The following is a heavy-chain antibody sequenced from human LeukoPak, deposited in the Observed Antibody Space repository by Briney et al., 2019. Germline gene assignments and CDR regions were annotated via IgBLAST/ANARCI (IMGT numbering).Heavy chain of an antibody. D-gene: IGHD4-11*01. CDR2: ISYDGSNK. CDR3: AKDFSGNYGRDYYYYYMDV. Sequence: GGSLRLSCAASGFTFSSYGMHWVRQAPGKGLEWVAVISYDGSNKYYADSVKGRFTISRDNSKNTLYLQMNSLRAEDTAVYYCAKDFSGNYGRDYYYYYMDVWGKGTTVTVSS. J-gene: IGHJ6*03. V-gene: IGHV3-30*18. CDR1: GFTFSSYG.